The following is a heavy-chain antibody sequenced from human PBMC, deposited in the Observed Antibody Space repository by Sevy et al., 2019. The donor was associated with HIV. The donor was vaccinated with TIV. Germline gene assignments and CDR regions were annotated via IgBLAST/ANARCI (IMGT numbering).Heavy chain of an antibody. CDR1: GFIFDYYG. CDR2: ISHDGSKK. Sequence: VGSLRLSCAASGFIFDYYGMHWVRQAPGKGLEWVALISHDGSKKYHADSVKGRFTISRDNSKNTLYLQMNTLRRDDTAAYFCTKDPPVYGDFPYGMDVWGQGTTVTVSS. CDR3: TKDPPVYGDFPYGMDV. V-gene: IGHV3-30*18. J-gene: IGHJ6*02. D-gene: IGHD4-17*01.